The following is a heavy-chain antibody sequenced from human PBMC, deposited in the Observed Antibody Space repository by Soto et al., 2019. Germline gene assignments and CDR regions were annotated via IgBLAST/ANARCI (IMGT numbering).Heavy chain of an antibody. CDR3: AHSKEIYCSGGSCYYFDY. D-gene: IGHD2-15*01. CDR1: GFSLSTSGVG. CDR2: IYWDDDK. V-gene: IGHV2-5*02. J-gene: IGHJ4*02. Sequence: SGPTLVNPTQTLTLTCTFSGFSLSTSGVGVGWIRQPPGKALEWLALIYWDDDKRYSPSLKSRLTITKDTSKNQVVLTMTNMDPVDTATYYCAHSKEIYCSGGSCYYFDYWGQGTLVTVSS.